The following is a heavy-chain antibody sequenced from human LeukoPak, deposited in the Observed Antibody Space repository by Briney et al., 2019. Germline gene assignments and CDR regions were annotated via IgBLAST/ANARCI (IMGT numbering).Heavy chain of an antibody. CDR1: GFTFSSYA. V-gene: IGHV3-30-3*01. D-gene: IGHD3-9*01. Sequence: GRSLRLSCAASGFTFSSYAMHWVRQAPGKGLEWVAVISYDGSNKYYADSMKGRFTISRDNSKNTLYLQMNSLRAEDTAVYYCARDRYDILTGSYYGMDVWGQGTTVTVSS. J-gene: IGHJ6*02. CDR3: ARDRYDILTGSYYGMDV. CDR2: ISYDGSNK.